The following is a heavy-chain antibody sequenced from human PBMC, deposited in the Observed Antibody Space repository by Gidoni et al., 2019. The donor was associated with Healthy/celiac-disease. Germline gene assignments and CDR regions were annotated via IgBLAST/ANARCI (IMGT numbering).Heavy chain of an antibody. J-gene: IGHJ4*02. CDR2: IYPGDCKT. D-gene: IGHD2-15*01. Sequence: VQLVQSGAEVKKPGESLKISCTGSGYSFPSYWIGWVRQMPGKGLEWMGIIYPGDCKTRYSPSFQGQVTISADKSISTAYMQWSSLKASDTAMYYCARHSSVGVAANPEYFDYWGQGTLVTVSS. CDR3: ARHSSVGVAANPEYFDY. CDR1: GYSFPSYW. V-gene: IGHV5-51*01.